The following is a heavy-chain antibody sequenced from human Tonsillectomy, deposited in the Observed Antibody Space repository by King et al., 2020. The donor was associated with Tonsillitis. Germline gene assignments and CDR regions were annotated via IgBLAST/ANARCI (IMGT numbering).Heavy chain of an antibody. Sequence: VQLVESGGGLVQPGGSLRLSCAASGFTFSSYEMNWVRQAPGKGLEWVSYISSSGSTIYYADSVKGRFTISRDNAKNSLYLQMNSLRAEDTAVYYCAREGIYYYDSIGYYWVDAFDIWGQRTMVPVSS. V-gene: IGHV3-48*03. CDR2: ISSSGSTI. D-gene: IGHD3-22*01. CDR3: AREGIYYYDSIGYYWVDAFDI. J-gene: IGHJ3*02. CDR1: GFTFSSYE.